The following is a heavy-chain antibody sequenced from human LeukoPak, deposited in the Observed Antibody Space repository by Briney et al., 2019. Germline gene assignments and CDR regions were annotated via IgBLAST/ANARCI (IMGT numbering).Heavy chain of an antibody. J-gene: IGHJ4*02. D-gene: IGHD3-10*01. V-gene: IGHV3-23*01. CDR3: AKGSSFMVRGVIINY. CDR2: ISGSGGST. CDR1: GFTFSSYA. Sequence: GGSLRLSCAASGFTFSSYAMSWVRQAPGKGLEWVSAISGSGGSTYYADSVKGRFTISRDNSKNTLYLRMNSLRAEDTAVYYCAKGSSFMVRGVIINYWGQGTLVTVSS.